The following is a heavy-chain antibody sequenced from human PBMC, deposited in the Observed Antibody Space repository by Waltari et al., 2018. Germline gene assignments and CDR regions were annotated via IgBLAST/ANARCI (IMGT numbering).Heavy chain of an antibody. CDR2: MNPNSGNT. D-gene: IGHD2-2*01. V-gene: IGHV1-8*01. CDR3: ARTGCSSTSCPSDY. Sequence: QVQLVQSGAEVKKLGASVKVSCKASGYTFTSYDINWVRQATGQGLEWMGWMNPNSGNTGYAQKFQGRVTMTRNTSISTAYMELSSLRSEDTAVYYCARTGCSSTSCPSDYWGQGTLVTVSS. J-gene: IGHJ4*02. CDR1: GYTFTSYD.